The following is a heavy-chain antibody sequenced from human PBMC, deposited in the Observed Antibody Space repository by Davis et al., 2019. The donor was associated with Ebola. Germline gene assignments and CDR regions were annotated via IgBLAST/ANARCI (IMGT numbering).Heavy chain of an antibody. Sequence: GESLKISCAASGFTFSSYGMHWVRQAPGKGLEWVAVISYDGSNKYYADSVKGRFTISRDNSKNTLYLQMNSLRAEDTAVYYCAKGDIDWLLPPTYGMDVWGQGTTVTVSS. J-gene: IGHJ6*02. V-gene: IGHV3-30*18. CDR2: ISYDGSNK. D-gene: IGHD3-9*01. CDR3: AKGDIDWLLPPTYGMDV. CDR1: GFTFSSYG.